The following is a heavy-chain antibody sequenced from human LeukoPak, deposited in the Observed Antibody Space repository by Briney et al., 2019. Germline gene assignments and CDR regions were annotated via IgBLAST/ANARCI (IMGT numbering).Heavy chain of an antibody. D-gene: IGHD3-3*01. CDR2: IYYSGST. J-gene: IGHJ6*03. CDR3: ARDRQYDCWSGSGYYMDV. CDR1: GGSISSYY. V-gene: IGHV4-59*01. Sequence: SETLSLTCTVPGGSISSYYWSWIRQPPGKVLEWIGYIYYSGSTNYNPSLKSRVTISVDTSKNQFSLKLSSVTAADTAVYYCARDRQYDCWSGSGYYMDVWGKGTTVTVSS.